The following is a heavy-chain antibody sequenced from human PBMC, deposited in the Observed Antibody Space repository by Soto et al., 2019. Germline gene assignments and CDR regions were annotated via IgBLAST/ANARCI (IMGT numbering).Heavy chain of an antibody. J-gene: IGHJ6*02. V-gene: IGHV1-8*01. CDR2: MNPNSGNT. D-gene: IGHD6-13*01. CDR1: GYTFTSYD. CDR3: AMGYSSSWYSDLTYYYYGMDV. Sequence: ASVKVSCKASGYTFTSYDINWVRQATGQGLEWMGWMNPNSGNTGYAQKFQGRVTMTRNTSISTAYMELSSLRSEDTAVYYCAMGYSSSWYSDLTYYYYGMDVWGQGTTVTVS.